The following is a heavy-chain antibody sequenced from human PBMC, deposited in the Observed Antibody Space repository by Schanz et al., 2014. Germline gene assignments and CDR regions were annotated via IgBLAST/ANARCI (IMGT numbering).Heavy chain of an antibody. CDR3: AKGRTVWSGSDRKYYFDY. CDR2: ISSSGSST. D-gene: IGHD1-26*01. Sequence: EVQLVESGGGLVQPGGSLRLSCAASGFTFSSCAMSWVRQAPGKGLEWVSAISSSGSSTFYADSVKGRFTISRDNSKSKLYLQMNSLSAVDSAIYYCAKGRTVWSGSDRKYYFDYWGQGTLVTVSS. J-gene: IGHJ4*02. CDR1: GFTFSSCA. V-gene: IGHV3-23*04.